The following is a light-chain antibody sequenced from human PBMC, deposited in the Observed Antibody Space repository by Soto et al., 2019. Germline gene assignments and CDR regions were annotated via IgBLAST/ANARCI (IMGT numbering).Light chain of an antibody. CDR3: QQYGSSPIT. Sequence: EIVLTQSPGTLSLSPGQRATLSCRASQSVSSDYLAWYQQKPGLAPRPLIYGASRRATGIPDRFSGSGSGIDFTLTISRLEPEDFAVYYCQQYGSSPITFGQGTRLEIK. CDR2: GAS. J-gene: IGKJ5*01. V-gene: IGKV3-20*01. CDR1: QSVSSDY.